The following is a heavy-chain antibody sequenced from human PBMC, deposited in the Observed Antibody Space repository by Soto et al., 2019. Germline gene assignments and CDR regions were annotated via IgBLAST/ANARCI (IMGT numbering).Heavy chain of an antibody. V-gene: IGHV4-39*01. J-gene: IGHJ5*02. Sequence: SETLSLTCTVFGGSISSSSYYWGWIRQPPGKGLEWIGSIYYSGSTYYNPSLKSRVTISVDTSKNQFSLKLSSVTAADTAVYYCARHIHYDFWSGPNWFDPWGQGTLVTVSS. CDR2: IYYSGST. CDR1: GGSISSSSYY. CDR3: ARHIHYDFWSGPNWFDP. D-gene: IGHD3-3*01.